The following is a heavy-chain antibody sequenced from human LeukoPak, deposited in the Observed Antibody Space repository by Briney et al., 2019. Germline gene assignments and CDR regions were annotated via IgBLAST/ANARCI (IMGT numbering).Heavy chain of an antibody. CDR1: GFTFSDYY. J-gene: IGHJ4*02. Sequence: AGGSLRLSCATSGFTFSDYYMSWIRQAPGKGLEWVSYISSSGSPIYYADSVKGRFTISRDNAKNSLYLEMNSLRAEDTAVYYCARDSLTMIVGRQKRGLDYWGQGTLVTVSS. V-gene: IGHV3-11*04. CDR2: ISSSGSPI. CDR3: ARDSLTMIVGRQKRGLDY. D-gene: IGHD3-22*01.